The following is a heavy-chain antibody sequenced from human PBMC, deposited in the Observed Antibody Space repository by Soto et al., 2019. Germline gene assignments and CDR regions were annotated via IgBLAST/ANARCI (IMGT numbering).Heavy chain of an antibody. V-gene: IGHV5-51*01. Sequence: GESLKISCQGSGYSFSTHWVGWVRQMPGKGLELMGVIYPGDSTVRYSPSFQGQVTISVDKSISTAYLQWSSLKPSDTAMYYCARHTSDRYGPDYWGQGTLVTVSS. CDR3: ARHTSDRYGPDY. J-gene: IGHJ4*02. D-gene: IGHD5-18*01. CDR2: IYPGDSTV. CDR1: GYSFSTHW.